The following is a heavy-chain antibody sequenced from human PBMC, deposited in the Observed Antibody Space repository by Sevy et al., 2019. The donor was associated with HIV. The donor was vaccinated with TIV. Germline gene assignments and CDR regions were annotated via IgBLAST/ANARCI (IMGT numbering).Heavy chain of an antibody. CDR3: ARDNAPYSSSWNTYYYYGMDV. J-gene: IGHJ6*02. D-gene: IGHD6-13*01. CDR2: IKQDGSEK. V-gene: IGHV3-7*03. CDR1: GFTFSSYW. Sequence: GGSLRLSCAASGFTFSSYWMSWVRQAPGKGLEWVANIKQDGSEKYYVDSVKGGFTISRDNAKNSLYLQMNSLRAEDTAVYYCARDNAPYSSSWNTYYYYGMDVWGQGTTVTVSS.